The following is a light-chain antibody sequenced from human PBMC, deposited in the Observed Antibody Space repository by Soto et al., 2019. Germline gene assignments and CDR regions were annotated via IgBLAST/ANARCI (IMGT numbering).Light chain of an antibody. J-gene: IGKJ1*01. CDR1: QSVSSSY. Sequence: EILLTHSSGTLSLSPVERDNLSRSSSQSVSSSYLAWYKQKPGQAPRLLIYGEYSRATGITDRFSGSGSGKDFTITISRLEPEDFAVYYCQKYGSSPWTCGNGHTVDLK. CDR3: QKYGSSPWT. V-gene: IGKV3-20*01. CDR2: GEY.